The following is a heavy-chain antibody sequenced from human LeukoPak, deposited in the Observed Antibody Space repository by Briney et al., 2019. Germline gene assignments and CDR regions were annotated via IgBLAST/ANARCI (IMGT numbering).Heavy chain of an antibody. D-gene: IGHD2-2*01. J-gene: IGHJ3*02. CDR1: GGSISSYY. Sequence: SETLSLTCTVSGGSISSYYWSWIRQPAGKGLEWIGRIYTSGSTNYNPSLKSRVTMSVDTPKNQVSLKLSSVTAADTAVYYCAREVIVVVPAAQGAFDIWGQGTMVTVSS. CDR2: IYTSGST. V-gene: IGHV4-4*07. CDR3: AREVIVVVPAAQGAFDI.